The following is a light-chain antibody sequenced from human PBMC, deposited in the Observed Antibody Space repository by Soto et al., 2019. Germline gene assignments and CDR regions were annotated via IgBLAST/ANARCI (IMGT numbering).Light chain of an antibody. V-gene: IGLV2-14*01. Sequence: QSALTQPASVSGSPGQSITISCTGTSSDVGGYNYVSWYQHHPGKVPKLMIYEVSYRPSGVSNRFSGSKSGNTASLTISGLQGEDEGDYYCTSYTSSSTLVFGGGTKVTVL. CDR2: EVS. CDR3: TSYTSSSTLV. J-gene: IGLJ2*01. CDR1: SSDVGGYNY.